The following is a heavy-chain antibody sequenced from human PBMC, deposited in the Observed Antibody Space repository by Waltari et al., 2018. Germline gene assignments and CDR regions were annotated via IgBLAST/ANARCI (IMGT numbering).Heavy chain of an antibody. CDR3: ASRIGGITPLTG. V-gene: IGHV4-34*01. Sequence: QLQLQQWGAGLLKPSETLALTCAVYGGSFNAYYWTWIRQAPGKGLEWIGEINHVGDTNYNPSIKSRGTILIDASKNQFSLKLSSMTAADTAIYYCASRIGGITPLTGWGQGTPVIVSS. J-gene: IGHJ4*02. D-gene: IGHD1-26*01. CDR2: INHVGDT. CDR1: GGSFNAYY.